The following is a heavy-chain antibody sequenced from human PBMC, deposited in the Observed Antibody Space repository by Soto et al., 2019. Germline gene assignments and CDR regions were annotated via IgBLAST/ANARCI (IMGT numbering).Heavy chain of an antibody. Sequence: EVQLVESGRGLVQPGGSLRLSCAASGFTFSSYSMNWVRQAPGKGLEWVSYIRSSSSTIYYADSVKGRFTISRDNAKNTLKLQMNSLGDEHTTVDYCARTIGRSSDWYELNWFDAWGQGTLITVAS. V-gene: IGHV3-48*02. CDR3: ARTIGRSSDWYELNWFDA. CDR1: GFTFSSYS. CDR2: IRSSSSTI. D-gene: IGHD6-19*01. J-gene: IGHJ5*02.